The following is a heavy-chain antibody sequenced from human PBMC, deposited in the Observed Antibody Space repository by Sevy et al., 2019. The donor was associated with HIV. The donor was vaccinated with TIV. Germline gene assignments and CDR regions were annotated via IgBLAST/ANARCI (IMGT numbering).Heavy chain of an antibody. CDR2: IYYSGST. D-gene: IGHD3-3*01. CDR3: ASYTIFGVLNYV. J-gene: IGHJ4*02. V-gene: IGHV4-39*01. Sequence: SETLSLTCTVSGGSISSSSYYWGWIRQPPGKGLEWIGSIYYSGSTYYNPSLKSRVTISVDTSKNQFSLKLSSVTAADTAVYYCASYTIFGVLNYVWGQGTLVTVSS. CDR1: GGSISSSSYY.